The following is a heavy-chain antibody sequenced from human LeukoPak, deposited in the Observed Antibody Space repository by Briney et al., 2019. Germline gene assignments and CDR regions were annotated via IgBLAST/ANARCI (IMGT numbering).Heavy chain of an antibody. J-gene: IGHJ6*03. CDR2: INHSGST. Sequence: SETLSLTCAVYGGSFSGYYWSWIRQPPGKGLEWIGEINHSGSTNYNPSLKGRVTISVDTSKNQFSLKLSSLTAADTAVYYCATSPMWFGELFGSYYMDVWGKGTTVTISS. CDR1: GGSFSGYY. D-gene: IGHD3-10*01. V-gene: IGHV4-34*01. CDR3: ATSPMWFGELFGSYYMDV.